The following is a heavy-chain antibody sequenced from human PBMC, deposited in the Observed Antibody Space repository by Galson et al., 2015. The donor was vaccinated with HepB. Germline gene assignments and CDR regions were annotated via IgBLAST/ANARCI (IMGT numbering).Heavy chain of an antibody. CDR3: ARGSRYSSSWSPRRHYYYGMDV. CDR2: ISSSSSYT. CDR1: GFTFSDYY. J-gene: IGHJ6*02. Sequence: SLRLSCAASGFTFSDYYMSWIRQAPGKGLEWVSYISSSSSYTNYADSVKGRFTISRDNAKSSLYLQMNSLRAEDTAVYYCARGSRYSSSWSPRRHYYYGMDVWGQGTTVTVSS. D-gene: IGHD6-13*01. V-gene: IGHV3-11*06.